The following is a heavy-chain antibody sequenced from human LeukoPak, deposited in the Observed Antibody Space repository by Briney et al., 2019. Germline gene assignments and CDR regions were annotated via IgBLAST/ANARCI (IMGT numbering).Heavy chain of an antibody. D-gene: IGHD6-6*01. CDR3: ARVGVAARPYIFDY. Sequence: ASVKVSCKASGYTFTGYYMHWVRQAPGQGLEWMGWINPNSGGTNYAQKFQGRVTMTRDTSISTAYMELSRLRSDDTAVYYCARVGVAARPYIFDYWGQGTLVTASS. V-gene: IGHV1-2*02. J-gene: IGHJ4*02. CDR2: INPNSGGT. CDR1: GYTFTGYY.